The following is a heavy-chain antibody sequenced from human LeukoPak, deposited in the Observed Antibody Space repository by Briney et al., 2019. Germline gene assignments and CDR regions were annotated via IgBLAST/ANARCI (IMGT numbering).Heavy chain of an antibody. CDR2: IKQDGSEK. V-gene: IGHV3-7*01. CDR3: VRDEGPGSSSYYYYMDV. J-gene: IGHJ6*03. Sequence: GGSLRLSCAASGFTFSSYWMSWARQAPGKGLEWVANIKQDGSEKYYVDSVKGRFTISRDNAKNSLYLQMNSLRAEDTAVYYCVRDEGPGSSSYYYYMDVWGKGTTVTVSS. D-gene: IGHD6-6*01. CDR1: GFTFSSYW.